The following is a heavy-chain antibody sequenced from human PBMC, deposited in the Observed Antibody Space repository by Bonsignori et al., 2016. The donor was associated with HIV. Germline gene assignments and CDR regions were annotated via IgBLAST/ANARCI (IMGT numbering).Heavy chain of an antibody. CDR3: ARGLSNSSVWPLDF. CDR1: GGSFSDYY. CDR2: INHRGST. D-gene: IGHD6-19*01. J-gene: IGHJ4*02. V-gene: IGHV4-34*01. Sequence: QVQLHQWGAGLVKPSETLSLTCAVSGGSFSDYYWSWIRQPPGDGDVEWIGEINHRGSTTYNPSLKSRLSMSVETSKNQFSLNLRFVTAADTAVYFCARGLSNSSVWPLDFWGQGAQVTVSS.